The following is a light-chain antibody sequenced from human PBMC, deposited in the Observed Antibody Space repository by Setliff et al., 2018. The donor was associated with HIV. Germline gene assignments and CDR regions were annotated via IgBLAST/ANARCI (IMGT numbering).Light chain of an antibody. V-gene: IGLV2-14*02. CDR3: SSYTSSSTLEV. Sequence: QSVLTQPASVSGSPGQSITISCTGTSSDVGSYNLVSWYQQHPGKALKLMIYEVSNRPSGVSNRFSGSKSGNTASLTISGLQAEDEADYYCSSYTSSSTLEVFGTGTKVTVL. CDR2: EVS. CDR1: SSDVGSYNL. J-gene: IGLJ1*01.